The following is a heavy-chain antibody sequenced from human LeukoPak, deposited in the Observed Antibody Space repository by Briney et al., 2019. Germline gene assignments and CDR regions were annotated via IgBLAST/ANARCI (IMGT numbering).Heavy chain of an antibody. CDR3: ARDFARTGDYHHFDY. J-gene: IGHJ4*02. Sequence: GGSLRLSCAASGFTFSLYWMNWVRRAPGKGLEWVANIKQDGSEKNYVDSVKGRFTISRDNAMNSLYLQMSSLRAEDTAVYYCARDFARTGDYHHFDYWGQGTLVIVSS. CDR2: IKQDGSEK. CDR1: GFTFSLYW. D-gene: IGHD7-27*01. V-gene: IGHV3-7*01.